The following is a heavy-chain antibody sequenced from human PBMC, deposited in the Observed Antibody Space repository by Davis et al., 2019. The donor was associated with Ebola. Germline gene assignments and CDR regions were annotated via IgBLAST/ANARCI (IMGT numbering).Heavy chain of an antibody. Sequence: PGGSLRLSCAASGFTFSSFGMHWVRQAPGKGLEWVAVIWYDGSNKYYADSVKGRFTISRDNSKNTLYLQMNSLRAEDTAVYYCARVGRRGDHDYWGQGTLVTVSS. CDR2: IWYDGSNK. J-gene: IGHJ4*02. CDR3: ARVGRRGDHDY. D-gene: IGHD4-17*01. V-gene: IGHV3-33*08. CDR1: GFTFSSFG.